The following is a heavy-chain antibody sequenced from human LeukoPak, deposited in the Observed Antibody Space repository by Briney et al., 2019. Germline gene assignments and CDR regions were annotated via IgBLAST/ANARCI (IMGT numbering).Heavy chain of an antibody. Sequence: SETLSLTCAFYDGSFSGYYWSWIRQPPGKGLEWIGEINHSGSTNYNPSLKSRVTISVDTSKNQFSLKLSSVTAADTAVYYCARRGWAAAALTFPDYWGQGTLVTVSS. CDR3: ARRGWAAAALTFPDY. CDR1: DGSFSGYY. J-gene: IGHJ4*02. CDR2: INHSGST. D-gene: IGHD6-13*01. V-gene: IGHV4-34*01.